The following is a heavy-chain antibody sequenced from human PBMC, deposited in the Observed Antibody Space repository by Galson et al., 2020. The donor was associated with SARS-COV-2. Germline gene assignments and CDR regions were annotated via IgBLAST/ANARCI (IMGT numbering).Heavy chain of an antibody. CDR1: GFTFSSYA. D-gene: IGHD3-10*01. CDR3: ARDERGYYYGSGSLSRYYYCGMGV. CDR2: ISYDGSNK. Sequence: QLGESLKISCAASGFTFSSYAMHWVRQAPGKGLEWVAVISYDGSNKYYADSVKGRFTISRDNSKNTLYLQMNSLRAEDTAVYYCARDERGYYYGSGSLSRYYYCGMGVWGQGTTVTVSS. V-gene: IGHV3-30*04. J-gene: IGHJ6*02.